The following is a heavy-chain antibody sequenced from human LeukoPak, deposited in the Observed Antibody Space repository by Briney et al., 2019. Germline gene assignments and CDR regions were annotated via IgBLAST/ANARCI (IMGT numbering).Heavy chain of an antibody. J-gene: IGHJ4*02. Sequence: SETLSLTCTVSGGSVSSDGYYWSWIRQPAGKGLEWIGRIDKSGNTNYNPSLKSRVTISVDTSKNQFTLKLSSVTAADTAVYYCARGRYGWLPFDYWGQGTLVTVSS. CDR1: GGSVSSDGYY. V-gene: IGHV4-61*10. D-gene: IGHD3-16*01. CDR2: IDKSGNT. CDR3: ARGRYGWLPFDY.